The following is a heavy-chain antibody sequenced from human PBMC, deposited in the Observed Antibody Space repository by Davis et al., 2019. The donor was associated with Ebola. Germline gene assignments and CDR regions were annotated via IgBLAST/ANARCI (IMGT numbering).Heavy chain of an antibody. CDR3: ARIRDFWSAPEEDY. CDR2: IFSNDEK. J-gene: IGHJ4*02. V-gene: IGHV2-26*01. D-gene: IGHD3-3*01. Sequence: SGPTLVKPTQTLTLTCTFSGFSLSTSGVGVGWIRQPPGKALEWLAHIFSNDEKSYSTSLKSRLTISKDTSKSQVVLTMTNMDPVDTATYYCARIRDFWSAPEEDYWGQGTLVTVSS. CDR1: GFSLSTSGVG.